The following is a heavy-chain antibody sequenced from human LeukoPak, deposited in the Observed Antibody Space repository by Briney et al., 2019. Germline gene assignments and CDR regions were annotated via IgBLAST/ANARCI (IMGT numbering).Heavy chain of an antibody. CDR1: GGSSSGHY. V-gene: IGHV4-34*01. CDR3: ARGRTGAAALDF. D-gene: IGHD2-2*01. Sequence: SETLSLTCAVYGGSSSGHYWTWIRQPPGKGLEWIGESTHSGSTNYNPSLKSRVTISVDTSKNQFSLKLTSVSAADTAVYHCARGRTGAAALDFWGPGILVTVSS. CDR2: STHSGST. J-gene: IGHJ4*02.